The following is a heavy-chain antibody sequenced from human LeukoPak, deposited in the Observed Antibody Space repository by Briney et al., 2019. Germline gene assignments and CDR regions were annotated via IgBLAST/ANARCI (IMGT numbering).Heavy chain of an antibody. J-gene: IGHJ6*02. Sequence: PGGSLRLSCVASGFTVSDNYMSWVRPAPGKGLEWVSTVYSGGLTYYADPVKGRFTISRDNSKNTLYLQMSSLRAEDTAVYYCVRDRWPGLGDFWGQGTTVTVSS. CDR1: GFTVSDNY. CDR2: VYSGGLT. V-gene: IGHV3-66*01. CDR3: VRDRWPGLGDF. D-gene: IGHD6-19*01.